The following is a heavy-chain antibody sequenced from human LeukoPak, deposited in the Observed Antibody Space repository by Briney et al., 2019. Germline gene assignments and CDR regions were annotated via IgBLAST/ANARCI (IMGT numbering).Heavy chain of an antibody. CDR3: AKESELVNFDY. CDR1: GFTFSSYS. D-gene: IGHD6-13*01. Sequence: GGSLRLSRAASGFTFSSYSMNWVRQAPGKGLEWVSYISSSSSTIYYADSVKGRFTISRDNAKNSLYLQMNSLRAEDTAVYYCAKESELVNFDYWGQGTLVTVSS. V-gene: IGHV3-48*01. CDR2: ISSSSSTI. J-gene: IGHJ4*02.